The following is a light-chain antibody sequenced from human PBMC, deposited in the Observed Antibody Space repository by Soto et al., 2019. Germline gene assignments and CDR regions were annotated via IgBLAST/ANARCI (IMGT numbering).Light chain of an antibody. CDR1: QRVTNS. J-gene: IGKJ4*01. CDR3: QQHISWPLT. V-gene: IGKV3-11*01. Sequence: IVLTQSPATLSLSPGERATLSCRASQRVTNSLAWYQQKPGQAPRLLVYDASNRATGIPTRFSGSGSGTDFTLTISNLEPEDFAVYYCQQHISWPLTFGGGTKVDIK. CDR2: DAS.